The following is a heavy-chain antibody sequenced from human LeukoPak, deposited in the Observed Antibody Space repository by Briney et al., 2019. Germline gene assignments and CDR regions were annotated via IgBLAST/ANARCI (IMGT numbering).Heavy chain of an antibody. CDR1: GFAFSSYS. Sequence: GWALTLSCAASGFAFSSYSMSWVRQAPGQGLEWVSAISRCGCSTYHADSVKGRFTISRDHAKKTLYLQMNILRAHDPGVYYCAKAGSMVTYEFFWGQGTLVTVSS. V-gene: IGHV3-23*01. CDR3: AKAGSMVTYEFF. J-gene: IGHJ4*02. D-gene: IGHD3-10*01. CDR2: ISRCGCST.